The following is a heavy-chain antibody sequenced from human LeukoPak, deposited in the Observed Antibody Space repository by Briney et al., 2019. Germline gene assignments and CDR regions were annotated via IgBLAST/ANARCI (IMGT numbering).Heavy chain of an antibody. D-gene: IGHD3-22*01. CDR1: GGSFSGYY. V-gene: IGHV4-34*01. CDR3: ARDSGYYYPLFDY. Sequence: PLETLSLTCAVYGGSFSGYYWSWIRQPPGKGLEWIGEINHSGSTNYNPSLKSRVTISVDTSKNQFSLKLSSVTAADTAVYYCARDSGYYYPLFDYWGQGTLVTVSS. J-gene: IGHJ4*02. CDR2: INHSGST.